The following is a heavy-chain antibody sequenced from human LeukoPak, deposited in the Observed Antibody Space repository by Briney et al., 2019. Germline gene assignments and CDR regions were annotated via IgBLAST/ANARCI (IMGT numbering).Heavy chain of an antibody. CDR2: INPSGGST. CDR3: ARDRVALAYCGGDCYSALDY. J-gene: IGHJ4*02. D-gene: IGHD2-21*02. V-gene: IGHV1-46*01. Sequence: ASVKVSCKASGYTFTGYYMHWVRQAPGQGLEWMGIINPSGGSTSYAQKFQGRVTMTRDTSTSTVYMELSSLRSEDTAVYYCARDRVALAYCGGDCYSALDYWGQGTLVTVSS. CDR1: GYTFTGYY.